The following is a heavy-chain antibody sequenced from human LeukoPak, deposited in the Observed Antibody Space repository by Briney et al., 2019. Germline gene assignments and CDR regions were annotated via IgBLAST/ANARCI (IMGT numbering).Heavy chain of an antibody. Sequence: ASVKVSCKVSGYTLTELSMHRVRQAPGKGLEWMGGFDPEDGETIYAQKFQGRVTMTEDTSTDTAYMELSSLRSEDTAVYYCATGANILTGYYFDYWGRGTLVTVSS. J-gene: IGHJ4*02. D-gene: IGHD3-9*01. CDR1: GYTLTELS. CDR3: ATGANILTGYYFDY. CDR2: FDPEDGET. V-gene: IGHV1-24*01.